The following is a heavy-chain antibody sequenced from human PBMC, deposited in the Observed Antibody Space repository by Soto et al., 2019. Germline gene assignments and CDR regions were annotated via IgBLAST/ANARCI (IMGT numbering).Heavy chain of an antibody. V-gene: IGHV4-39*01. Sequence: QLQLQESGPRLVKPSETLSLTCTVSGGSISSSSYYWGWIRQPPGKGLEWIGIIYYSGSTYYNPSLKSRVTISVDTSKNQFSLKLSSVSATDTAVYYCATSNWFDPWGQGTLVTVSS. CDR3: ATSNWFDP. J-gene: IGHJ5*02. CDR1: GGSISSSSYY. CDR2: IYYSGST.